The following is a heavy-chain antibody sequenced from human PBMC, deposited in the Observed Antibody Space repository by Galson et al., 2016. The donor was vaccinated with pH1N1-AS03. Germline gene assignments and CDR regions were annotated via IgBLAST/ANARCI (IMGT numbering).Heavy chain of an antibody. D-gene: IGHD5-24*01. CDR3: ARFQFQFTFDH. CDR2: INGDATTT. J-gene: IGHJ4*02. Sequence: SLRLSCAASGFSFSTYWMYWVRQAPGKGLVWLARINGDATTTNYADSVRGRFTISRDNAKSSLYLQMNSLRADDTAVYFCARFQFQFTFDHWGQGNLVTVSS. V-gene: IGHV3-74*01. CDR1: GFSFSTYW.